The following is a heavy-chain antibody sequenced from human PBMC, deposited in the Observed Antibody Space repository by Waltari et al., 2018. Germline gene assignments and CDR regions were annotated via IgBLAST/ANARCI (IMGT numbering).Heavy chain of an antibody. Sequence: QVQLQESGPGLVKPSETLSLTCTVSGGSISSYYWSWIRQPPGKGLEWIGYIYYSGTTNYTPSLKSRVTISVDTSKNQFSLKLSSVTAADTAVYYCARSSSDYYDSSGYYYWVWGQGTMVTVSS. D-gene: IGHD3-22*01. CDR3: ARSSSDYYDSSGYYYWV. CDR2: IYYSGTT. V-gene: IGHV4-59*01. CDR1: GGSISSYY. J-gene: IGHJ3*01.